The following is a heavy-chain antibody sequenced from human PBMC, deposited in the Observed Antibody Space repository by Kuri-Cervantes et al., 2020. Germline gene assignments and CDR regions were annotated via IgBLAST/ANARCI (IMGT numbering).Heavy chain of an antibody. CDR2: ISSSGSTI. D-gene: IGHD3-10*01. V-gene: IGHV3-11*04. Sequence: GESLKISCAASGFTFSDYYMSWIRQAPGKGLEWVSYISSSGSTIYYADSVKGRFTISRDNPKNTLYLQMNSLRAEDTAVYYCARDQYYYGLGSSLFQHWGQGTLVTVSS. CDR1: GFTFSDYY. J-gene: IGHJ1*01. CDR3: ARDQYYYGLGSSLFQH.